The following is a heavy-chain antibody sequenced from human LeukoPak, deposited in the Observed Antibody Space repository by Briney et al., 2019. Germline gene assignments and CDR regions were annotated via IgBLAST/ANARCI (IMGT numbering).Heavy chain of an antibody. CDR2: IGTSGDT. V-gene: IGHV3-13*01. D-gene: IGHD3-10*01. J-gene: IGHJ4*02. Sequence: GGSLRLSCAASGFTLNNYDMHWVRQTTGKGPEWVSGIGTSGDTYYSDSAKGRFTISRDNAKNSFYLQMNSLRAGDTAVYFCARAYGYGAGSYFKYWGQGILVTVSS. CDR1: GFTLNNYD. CDR3: ARAYGYGAGSYFKY.